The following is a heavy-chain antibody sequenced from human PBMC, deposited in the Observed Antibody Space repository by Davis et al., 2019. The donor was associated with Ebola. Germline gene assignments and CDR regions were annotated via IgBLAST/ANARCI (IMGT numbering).Heavy chain of an antibody. CDR3: AKDSAMIVVVTGSLDY. J-gene: IGHJ4*02. CDR1: GFTFSSYW. CDR2: IKQDGSEK. D-gene: IGHD3-22*01. Sequence: PGGSLRLSCAASGFTFSSYWMSWVRQAPGKGLEWVANIKQDGSEKYYVDSVKGRFTISRDNAKNSLYLQMNSLRAEDTAVYYCAKDSAMIVVVTGSLDYWGQGTLVTVSS. V-gene: IGHV3-7*01.